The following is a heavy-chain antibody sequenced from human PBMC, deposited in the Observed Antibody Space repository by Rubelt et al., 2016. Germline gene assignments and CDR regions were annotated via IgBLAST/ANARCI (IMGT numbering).Heavy chain of an antibody. J-gene: IGHJ6*02. CDR2: IIPIFGTA. Sequence: QVQLVQSGAEVKKPGASVKVSCKASGGTFSSYAISWVRQAPGQGLEWMGGIIPIFGTANYAQKFQGRVTITADESTSTAYMELSSLRSEETAVYYCASRITIFGVVMTNGMDVWGQGTTVTVSS. CDR1: GGTFSSYA. CDR3: ASRITIFGVVMTNGMDV. V-gene: IGHV1-69*01. D-gene: IGHD3-3*01.